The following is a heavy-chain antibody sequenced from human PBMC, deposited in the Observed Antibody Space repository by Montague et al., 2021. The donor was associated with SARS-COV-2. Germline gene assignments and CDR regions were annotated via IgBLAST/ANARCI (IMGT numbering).Heavy chain of an antibody. Sequence: SETRSLTCTVSGGSISSYYWSWIRQPPGKGLEWIGYIYYSGSTNYNPSLKSRVTISVDTSKNQFSLKLSSVTAADTAVYYCARGDVDTAMVYYLDYWGQGTLVTVSS. J-gene: IGHJ4*02. CDR3: ARGDVDTAMVYYLDY. D-gene: IGHD5-18*01. V-gene: IGHV4-59*01. CDR2: IYYSGST. CDR1: GGSISSYY.